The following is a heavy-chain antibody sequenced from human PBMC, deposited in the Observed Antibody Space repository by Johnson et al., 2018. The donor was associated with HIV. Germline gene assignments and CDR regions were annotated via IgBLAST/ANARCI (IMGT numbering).Heavy chain of an antibody. D-gene: IGHD4-23*01. Sequence: MLLVESGGGLVQPGGSLRLSCAASRFTFSSYWMSWVRQAPGKGLVWVSSINSDESSTNYAESVKGRFTISSDNAKNKLYLQMNSLRAEDTAVYYCARAGKPVTFDIGGQGTMVTVSS. J-gene: IGHJ3*02. V-gene: IGHV3-74*02. CDR1: RFTFSSYW. CDR2: INSDESST. CDR3: ARAGKPVTFDI.